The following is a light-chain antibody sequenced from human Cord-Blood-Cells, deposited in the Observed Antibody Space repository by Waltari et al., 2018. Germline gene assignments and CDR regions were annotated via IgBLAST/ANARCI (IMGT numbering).Light chain of an antibody. V-gene: IGKV1-39*01. CDR2: AAS. CDR1: QSISSY. Sequence: DIQMTQSPSSLSASVGDRVTINCRASQSISSYLNWYQQRPGKAPKLLIYAASRLQSGVPSRFSGSGAGTGFTLTISSLQPEDFATYYCQQSYSTPRTFGQGTKVEIK. J-gene: IGKJ1*01. CDR3: QQSYSTPRT.